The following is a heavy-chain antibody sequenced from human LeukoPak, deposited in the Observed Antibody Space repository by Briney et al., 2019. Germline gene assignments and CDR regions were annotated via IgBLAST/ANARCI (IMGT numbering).Heavy chain of an antibody. CDR3: AREDGYGSSWYGRFDP. J-gene: IGHJ5*02. Sequence: SETLSLTCSVSGGSISSGGYSWSWIRLAAGKGLEGIGRVSTRGSTSDNPSLKSRVTISFDPSKNQFSLKLSSVTAADTAVYFCAREDGYGSSWYGRFDPWGQGTLVTVSS. CDR1: GGSISSGGYS. D-gene: IGHD6-13*01. CDR2: VSTRGST. V-gene: IGHV4-61*02.